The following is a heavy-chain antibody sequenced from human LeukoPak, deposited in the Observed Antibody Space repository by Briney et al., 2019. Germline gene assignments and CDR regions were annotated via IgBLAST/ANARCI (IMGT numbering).Heavy chain of an antibody. Sequence: GGSLRLSCAASGFTFSSYGMHWVRQAPGKGLEWVAVIWYDGSNKYYADSVKGRFTISRDNSKNTLYLQMNSLRAEDTAVYYCARDLELLSVVVTPLSYWGQGTLVTVSS. J-gene: IGHJ4*02. CDR3: ARDLELLSVVVTPLSY. CDR1: GFTFSSYG. V-gene: IGHV3-33*01. D-gene: IGHD2-15*01. CDR2: IWYDGSNK.